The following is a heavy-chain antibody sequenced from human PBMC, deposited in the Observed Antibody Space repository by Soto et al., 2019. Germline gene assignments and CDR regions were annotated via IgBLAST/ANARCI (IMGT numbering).Heavy chain of an antibody. D-gene: IGHD3-16*02. CDR1: GDSVSSNSAA. CDR3: ARGHYDYIWGSYRSEFYYMDV. V-gene: IGHV6-1*01. CDR2: TYYRSKWYN. J-gene: IGHJ6*03. Sequence: QSQTLSLTCAISGDSVSSNSAAWNWIRQSPSRGLEWLGRTYYRSKWYNDYAVSVKSRITINPDTFKNQFSLQLNSVTPEDTAVYYCARGHYDYIWGSYRSEFYYMDVWGKGTTVTVSS.